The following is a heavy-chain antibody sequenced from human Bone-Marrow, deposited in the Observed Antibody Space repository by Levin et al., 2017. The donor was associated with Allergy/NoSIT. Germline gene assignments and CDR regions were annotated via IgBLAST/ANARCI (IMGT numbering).Heavy chain of an antibody. D-gene: IGHD3-10*01. V-gene: IGHV4-34*01. CDR1: GGSFSDYQ. J-gene: IGHJ4*02. Sequence: SQTLSLPCAVYGGSFSDYQWNWIRQPPGKGLEWIGEISRSGITNYNPSLQSRVTMSVDTSKRQFSLNVTSVTAADTAVYYCARGVRFYGSGSYYDFWGLGTLVTVSS. CDR3: ARGVRFYGSGSYYDF. CDR2: ISRSGIT.